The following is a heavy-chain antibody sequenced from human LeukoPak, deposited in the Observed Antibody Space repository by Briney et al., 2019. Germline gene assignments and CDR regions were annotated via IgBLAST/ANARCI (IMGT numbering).Heavy chain of an antibody. CDR2: INPSGGST. J-gene: IGHJ6*03. D-gene: IGHD2-21*01. CDR1: EYTFTGYY. CDR3: ARADYSHYMDV. Sequence: GASVKVSCKTSEYTFTGYYMHWVRQAPGQGLEWMGIINPSGGSTSYAQKFQGRVTMTRDMSTSTVYMELSSLRSEDTAVYYCARADYSHYMDVWGKGTTVTVSS. V-gene: IGHV1-46*01.